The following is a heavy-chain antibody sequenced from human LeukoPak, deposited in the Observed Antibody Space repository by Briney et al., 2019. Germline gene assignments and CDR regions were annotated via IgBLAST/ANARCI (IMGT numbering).Heavy chain of an antibody. D-gene: IGHD4-17*01. CDR3: ASLDYGDYGGFDY. CDR1: GYTFTSYD. J-gene: IGHJ4*02. V-gene: IGHV1-8*03. CDR2: MNPNSGNT. Sequence: ASVKVSCKASGYTFTSYDINWVRQATGQGLEWMGWMNPNSGNTGYAQKFQGRVTITRNTSISTAYMELSRLRSDDTAVYYCASLDYGDYGGFDYWGQGTLVTVYS.